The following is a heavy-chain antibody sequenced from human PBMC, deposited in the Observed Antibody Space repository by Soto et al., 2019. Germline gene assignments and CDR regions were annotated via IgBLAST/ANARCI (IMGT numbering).Heavy chain of an antibody. V-gene: IGHV1-69*13. CDR1: GGTFSSYA. CDR2: IIPIFGTA. Sequence: SVKVSCKASGGTFSSYAISWVRQAPGQGLEWMGGIIPIFGTANYAQKFRGRVTITADESTSTAYMELSSLRSEDTAVYYCARDRKVRGVMGGDYYYYGMDVWGQGTTVTVSS. J-gene: IGHJ6*02. D-gene: IGHD3-10*01. CDR3: ARDRKVRGVMGGDYYYYGMDV.